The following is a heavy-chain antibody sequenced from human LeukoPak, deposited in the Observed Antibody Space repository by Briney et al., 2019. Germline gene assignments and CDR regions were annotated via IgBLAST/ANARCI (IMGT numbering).Heavy chain of an antibody. D-gene: IGHD6-19*01. CDR2: IYYSGST. Sequence: PSETLSLTCTVSGGSISSYYWSWIRQPPGKGLEWIGYIYYSGSTNYNPSLKSRVTISVDTSKNQFSLKLSSVTPEDTAVYYCARVEWLEAFDIWGQGTMVTVSS. CDR1: GGSISSYY. V-gene: IGHV4-59*12. J-gene: IGHJ3*02. CDR3: ARVEWLEAFDI.